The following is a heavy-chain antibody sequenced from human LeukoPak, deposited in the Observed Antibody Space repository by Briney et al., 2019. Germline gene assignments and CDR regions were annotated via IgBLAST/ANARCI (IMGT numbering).Heavy chain of an antibody. CDR1: GLTVSSNY. J-gene: IGHJ5*02. Sequence: PGGSLRLSCAASGLTVSSNYMSWVRQAPGKGLEWVSVIYSSGNTYYADSAKGRFTISRDNSKNTLYLQMNSLRAEDTAVYYCARGARRICSSTSCPFDPWGQGTLVTVSS. V-gene: IGHV3-53*01. D-gene: IGHD2-2*01. CDR2: IYSSGNT. CDR3: ARGARRICSSTSCPFDP.